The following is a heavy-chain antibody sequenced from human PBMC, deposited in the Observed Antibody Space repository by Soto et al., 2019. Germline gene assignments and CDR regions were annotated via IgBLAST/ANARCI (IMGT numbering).Heavy chain of an antibody. CDR2: ISGSAEST. D-gene: IGHD3-22*01. Sequence: EVQLLESGGGLVQPGGSLRLSCTASGFIFSSYVMSWVRLAPGKRLEWVSAISGSAESTYYADSVKGRFTISRDNSKKTLYLQMNSLRAEDTAEYYCAKGGYFFDSSDSDAFDVWSQGTLVTVSS. CDR3: AKGGYFFDSSDSDAFDV. CDR1: GFIFSSYV. J-gene: IGHJ3*01. V-gene: IGHV3-23*01.